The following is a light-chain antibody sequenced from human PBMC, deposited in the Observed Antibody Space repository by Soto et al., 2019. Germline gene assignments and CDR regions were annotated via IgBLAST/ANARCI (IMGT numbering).Light chain of an antibody. CDR1: QSVSSY. Sequence: EIVLTQSPATLSXXPXXXXTXXXRXIQSVSSYLAWYQQKPGQAPRLLIYDASNRATGIPARFSGSGSGTDFTLTISSLEPEDFAVYYCQQRSNWPPSVTFGQGTRLEIK. J-gene: IGKJ5*01. V-gene: IGKV3-11*01. CDR3: QQRSNWPPSVT. CDR2: DAS.